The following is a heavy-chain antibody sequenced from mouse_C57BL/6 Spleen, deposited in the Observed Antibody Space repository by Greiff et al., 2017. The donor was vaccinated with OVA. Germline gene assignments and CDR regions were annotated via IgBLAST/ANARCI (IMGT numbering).Heavy chain of an antibody. Sequence: VQLQQSGPELVKPGDSVKISCKASGYSFTGYFMNWVMQSHGKSLEWIGRINPYNGDTFYNQKFKGKATLTVDKSSSTAHMELRSLTSEDSAVYYCARGYYGSSIYAMDYWGQGTSVTVSS. CDR3: ARGYYGSSIYAMDY. D-gene: IGHD1-1*01. CDR1: GYSFTGYF. CDR2: INPYNGDT. J-gene: IGHJ4*01. V-gene: IGHV1-20*01.